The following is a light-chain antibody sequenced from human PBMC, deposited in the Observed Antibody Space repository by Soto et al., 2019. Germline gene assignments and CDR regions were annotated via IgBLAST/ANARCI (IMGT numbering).Light chain of an antibody. J-gene: IGKJ2*01. Sequence: EIVLTQSPGTLSLSPGDRATLSCRASQILAGNFLAWYQQKPGQPPRLLIYDASIRVTGIPDRFSGSGSGTDFTLTIARLEPEDFALYYCQPYGNSPIYIFGPGTKVEI. CDR3: QPYGNSPIYI. V-gene: IGKV3-20*01. CDR2: DAS. CDR1: QILAGNF.